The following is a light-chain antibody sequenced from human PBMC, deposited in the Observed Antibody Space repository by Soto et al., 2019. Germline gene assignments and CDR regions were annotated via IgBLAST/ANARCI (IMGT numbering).Light chain of an antibody. CDR1: QSISNA. CDR3: QQSYRTPYT. V-gene: IGKV1-39*01. Sequence: DIQMTQSPSSLSASVGDRVTITCRASQSISNALNWYQRKPGKAPEFLIYSTSNLQSGVPSRFSGSGSGTDFILTISSLQPEDFATYYCQQSYRTPYTFGQGTKLEIK. J-gene: IGKJ2*01. CDR2: STS.